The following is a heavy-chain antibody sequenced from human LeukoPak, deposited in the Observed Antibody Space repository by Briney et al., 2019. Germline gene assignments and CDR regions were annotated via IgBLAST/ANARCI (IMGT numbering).Heavy chain of an antibody. J-gene: IGHJ4*02. D-gene: IGHD6-13*01. Sequence: SETLSLTCTVSGGSISSRPYSWGWIRQPPGKGLEWLGSFYYSGNTYYKPSLKSRVTISVDTSKNQFSLRLSSVTAAGTAVYYCARLVVSSWYHEVLRGRDYWGQGTLVTVSS. CDR2: FYYSGNT. CDR3: ARLVVSSWYHEVLRGRDY. V-gene: IGHV4-39*01. CDR1: GGSISSRPYS.